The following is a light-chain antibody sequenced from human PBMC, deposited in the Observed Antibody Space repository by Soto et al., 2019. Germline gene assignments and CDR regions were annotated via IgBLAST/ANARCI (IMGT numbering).Light chain of an antibody. CDR2: INSDGSH. CDR3: QTWGTGIV. CDR1: SWHSSFA. J-gene: IGLJ2*01. V-gene: IGLV4-69*01. Sequence: QSVLTQSPSASASLGASVKLTCTLSSWHSSFAIAWHQQQPEKGPRYLMKINSDGSHTKGDGIPDRFSGSGSGAERYLTISSLQSEDEAEYYCQTWGTGIVFGGGTKLTVL.